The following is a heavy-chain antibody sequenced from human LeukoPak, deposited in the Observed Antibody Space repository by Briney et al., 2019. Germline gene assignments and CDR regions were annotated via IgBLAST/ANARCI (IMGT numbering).Heavy chain of an antibody. CDR1: DDSISTGYYY. Sequence: SETLSLTCTVSDDSISTGYYYWSWIRQPAGKGLEWIGRIYTSGSTHYNPSLKSRVTISIDPSKNQFSLKLSSVTAADTAVYYCARAGYYYDSSGYYSFDYWGQGTLVTVSS. V-gene: IGHV4-61*02. CDR2: IYTSGST. D-gene: IGHD3-22*01. CDR3: ARAGYYYDSSGYYSFDY. J-gene: IGHJ4*02.